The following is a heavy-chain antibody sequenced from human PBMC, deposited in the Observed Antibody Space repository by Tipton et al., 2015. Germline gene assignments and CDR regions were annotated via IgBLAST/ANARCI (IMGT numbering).Heavy chain of an antibody. Sequence: SLRLSCAASGFAFSGYLMHWVRQSPGKVLEWVADISYDGSQKHYSDSVKGRFTISRDNSKNTLYLQMSSLGPDDTAVYFCAKTNMAAAYDYWGQGTLVTVSP. D-gene: IGHD2/OR15-2a*01. J-gene: IGHJ4*02. CDR3: AKTNMAAAYDY. V-gene: IGHV3-30*18. CDR1: GFAFSGYL. CDR2: ISYDGSQK.